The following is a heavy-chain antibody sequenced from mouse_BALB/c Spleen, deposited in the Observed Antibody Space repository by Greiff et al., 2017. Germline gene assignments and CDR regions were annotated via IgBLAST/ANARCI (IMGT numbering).Heavy chain of an antibody. V-gene: IGHV4-2*02. D-gene: IGHD4-1*01. CDR1: GFDFSRYW. CDR2: INPGSSTI. Sequence: EVQLQQSGGGLVQPGGSLNLSCAASGFDFSRYWMSWARQAPGKGQEWIGEINPGSSTINYTPSLKDKFIISRDNAKNTLYLQMSKVRSEDTALYYCARRNWEGGYFDVWGAGTTVTVSS. CDR3: ARRNWEGGYFDV. J-gene: IGHJ1*01.